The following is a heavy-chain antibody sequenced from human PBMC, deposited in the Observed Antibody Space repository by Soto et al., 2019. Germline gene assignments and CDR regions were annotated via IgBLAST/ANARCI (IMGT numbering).Heavy chain of an antibody. D-gene: IGHD3-22*01. CDR1: GFSFNNYA. CDR2: ISGGGTGT. Sequence: GGSLRLSCAVTGFSFNNYAMNWVRQAPGKGLEWVSSISGGGTGTYSADTVKGRFTISSDKSRNTVYLQMSSLRADDTAVYYCAKGHYYDNVGNWVANQAFDSWGQGSLVTVSS. J-gene: IGHJ4*02. CDR3: AKGHYYDNVGNWVANQAFDS. V-gene: IGHV3-23*01.